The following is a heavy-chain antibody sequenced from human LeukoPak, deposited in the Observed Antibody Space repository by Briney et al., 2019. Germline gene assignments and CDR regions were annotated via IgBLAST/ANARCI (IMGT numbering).Heavy chain of an antibody. CDR3: ARGRVRLPSRGYYMDV. Sequence: SVKVSCKASGGTFSSYAISWVRQAPGQGLEWMGGIIPIFGTANYAQKFQGRVTITADKSTSTAYMELSSLRSEDTAVYYCARGRVRLPSRGYYMDVWGKGTTVTVSS. CDR2: IIPIFGTA. J-gene: IGHJ6*03. V-gene: IGHV1-69*06. D-gene: IGHD6-25*01. CDR1: GGTFSSYA.